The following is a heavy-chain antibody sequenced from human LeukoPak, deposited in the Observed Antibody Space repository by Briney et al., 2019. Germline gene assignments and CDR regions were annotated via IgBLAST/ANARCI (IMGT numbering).Heavy chain of an antibody. Sequence: PSETLSLTCTVSGGSISIFYWSWIRQPAGKGLDWIRRIHSSGSINHNPSLKSRVTLSVDTSKNQFSLKLTSVAAADTAVYYCARGTFKDGLDVWGQGTTVTVSS. V-gene: IGHV4-4*07. D-gene: IGHD2/OR15-2a*01. CDR3: ARGTFKDGLDV. J-gene: IGHJ6*02. CDR1: GGSISIFY. CDR2: IHSSGSI.